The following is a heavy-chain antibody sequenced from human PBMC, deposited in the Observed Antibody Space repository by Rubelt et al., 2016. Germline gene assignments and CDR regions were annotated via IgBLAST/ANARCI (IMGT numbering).Heavy chain of an antibody. CDR3: ARGRAFDI. CDR2: IYHSGST. Sequence: QVQLQESGPGLVKSSGTLSLTFAVSGGSISSINWWSWVRQPPGKGLEWIGEIYHSGSTNYNPSLKSRVSISVEQSKKQFSRKLTSVTAACTAVYYCARGRAFDIWGQGTMVTVSS. J-gene: IGHJ3*02. CDR1: GGSISSINW. V-gene: IGHV4-4*02.